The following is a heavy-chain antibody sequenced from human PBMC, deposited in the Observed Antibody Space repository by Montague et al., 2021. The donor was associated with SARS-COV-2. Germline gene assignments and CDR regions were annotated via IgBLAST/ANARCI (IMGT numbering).Heavy chain of an antibody. J-gene: IGHJ6*02. CDR1: GDPISTSY. Sequence: SETLSLTCTVSGDPISTSYWAWIRQPPGKGLEWIGYVYYRGSSSYNSSLKSRVTISVDTSKNQVSLNLRSVTAADTAVYFCVGADTRDHDTPRLHYSPGMDLWGQGTTVTVSS. V-gene: IGHV4-59*01. CDR2: VYYRGSS. CDR3: VGADTRDHDTPRLHYSPGMDL. D-gene: IGHD2-15*01.